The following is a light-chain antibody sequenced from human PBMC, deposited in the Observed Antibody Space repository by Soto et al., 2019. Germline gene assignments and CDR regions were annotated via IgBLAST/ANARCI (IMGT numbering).Light chain of an antibody. Sequence: EIVLTQSPGTLSLSPGERATLSCRASQSIRSHYLAWYQQKPGQAPRLLISGAHNRAPGIPDRFSGSESGTDFTLRISRLEPEDFAVYYCHQYGSSATFGQGTKVEIK. CDR1: QSIRSHY. J-gene: IGKJ1*01. V-gene: IGKV3-20*01. CDR3: HQYGSSAT. CDR2: GAH.